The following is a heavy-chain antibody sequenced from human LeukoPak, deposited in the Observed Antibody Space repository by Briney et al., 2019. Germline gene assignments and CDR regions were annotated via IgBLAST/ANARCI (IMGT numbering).Heavy chain of an antibody. CDR1: GGSFSGYY. CDR2: IFYSGYS. V-gene: IGHV4-34*01. CDR3: ARGSAVVQVDWYFDL. J-gene: IGHJ2*01. Sequence: SETLSLTCAVYGGSFSGYYWSWIRQPPGKGLQWIANIFYSGYSYFNPSLKSRVSVSLDTSKNQLSLRLNSVTAADTAMYYCARGSAVVQVDWYFDLWGRGTLATVSS. D-gene: IGHD5-18*01.